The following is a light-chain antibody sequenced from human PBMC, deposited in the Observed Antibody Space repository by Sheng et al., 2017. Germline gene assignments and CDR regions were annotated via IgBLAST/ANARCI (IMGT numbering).Light chain of an antibody. J-gene: IGKJ3*01. Sequence: EIVMTQSPATLSVSPGERATLSCRASQSVSSSYLAWYQQKPGQAPRLLIYGASSRATGIPDRFSGSGSGTDFTLTISRLEPEDFAVYYCHQYVNSFTFGPGTTVDIK. V-gene: IGKV3-20*01. CDR3: HQYVNSFT. CDR2: GAS. CDR1: QSVSSSY.